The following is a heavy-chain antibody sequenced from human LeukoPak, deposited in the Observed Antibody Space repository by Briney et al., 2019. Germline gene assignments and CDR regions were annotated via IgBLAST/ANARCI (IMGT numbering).Heavy chain of an antibody. CDR3: ARGGGSYYDVLGSDWGDN. CDR1: GYTFTSYA. D-gene: IGHD1-26*01. CDR2: IHTNTGNP. J-gene: IGHJ4*02. V-gene: IGHV7-4-1*02. Sequence: VSVKVSCKASGYTFTSYAMNWVRQAPGQGLEWVGWIHTNTGNPTYAQDFTGRFVFSLDTSVSTAYLQISSLRSEDTAVYYCARGGGSYYDVLGSDWGDNWGQGTLVTVSS.